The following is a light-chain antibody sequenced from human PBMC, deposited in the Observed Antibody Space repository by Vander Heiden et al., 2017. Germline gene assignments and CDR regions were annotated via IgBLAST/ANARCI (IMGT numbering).Light chain of an antibody. CDR1: SNDVGGFNY. CDR2: DDS. CDR3: SSYTRTSSRV. Sequence: SALTQPAPASASPGQTITISCTGSSNDVGGFNYVSCYQQHPAKAPNLMIYDDSNRPSGVSDRFSASKSGNTASLTISVLQAEEEADYYCSSYTRTSSRVFGGGTKLAVL. J-gene: IGLJ3*02. V-gene: IGLV2-14*03.